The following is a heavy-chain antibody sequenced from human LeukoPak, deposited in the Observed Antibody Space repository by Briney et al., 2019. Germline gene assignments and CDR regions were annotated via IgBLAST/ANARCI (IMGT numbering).Heavy chain of an antibody. CDR2: ISAYNGNT. Sequence: ASVKVSCKASGYAFTSYGISWVRQAPGQGLEWMGWISAYNGNTNYAQKLQGRVTMTTDTSTSTAYMELRSLRSDDTAVYYCARVWFGEEDFDYWGQGTLVTVSS. J-gene: IGHJ4*02. V-gene: IGHV1-18*01. D-gene: IGHD3-10*01. CDR3: ARVWFGEEDFDY. CDR1: GYAFTSYG.